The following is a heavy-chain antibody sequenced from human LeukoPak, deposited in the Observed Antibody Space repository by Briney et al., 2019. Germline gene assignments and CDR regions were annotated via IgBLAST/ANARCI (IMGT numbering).Heavy chain of an antibody. J-gene: IGHJ4*02. D-gene: IGHD3-9*01. Sequence: ASVKVSCKASGYPFTGYYMHWVQLAPGQGLEWMGWINPNSGGTNYAQKFQGRVTMTRDTSINTAYMELSRLRSDDTAVYYCARVRISGTYYDILTGYYFDYWGQGTLVTVSS. CDR3: ARVRISGTYYDILTGYYFDY. V-gene: IGHV1-2*02. CDR1: GYPFTGYY. CDR2: INPNSGGT.